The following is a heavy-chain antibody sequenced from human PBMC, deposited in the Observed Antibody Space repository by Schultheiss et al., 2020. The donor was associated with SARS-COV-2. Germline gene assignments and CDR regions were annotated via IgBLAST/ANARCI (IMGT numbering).Heavy chain of an antibody. CDR2: IYHSGST. D-gene: IGHD5-18*01. CDR1: GGSISSGGYY. Sequence: SETLSLTCTVSGGSISSGGYYWGWIRQPPGKGLEWIGSIYHSGSTYYNPSLKSRVTISVDTSKNQFSLKLSSVTAADTAVYYCAREWGGYSYGYEGSDYWGQGTLVTVSS. J-gene: IGHJ4*02. CDR3: AREWGGYSYGYEGSDY. V-gene: IGHV4-39*07.